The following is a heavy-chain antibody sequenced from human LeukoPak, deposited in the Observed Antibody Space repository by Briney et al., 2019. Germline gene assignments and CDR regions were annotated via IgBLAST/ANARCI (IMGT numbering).Heavy chain of an antibody. D-gene: IGHD1-26*01. CDR1: GYTFASYG. CDR3: ATQNPSGSSDY. Sequence: SVKVSCKASGYTFASYGISWVRQAPGQGLEWMGGIIPIFGTANYAQKFQGRVTITADKSTSTAYMELSSLRSEDTAVYYCATQNPSGSSDYWGQGTLVTVSS. V-gene: IGHV1-69*06. J-gene: IGHJ4*02. CDR2: IIPIFGTA.